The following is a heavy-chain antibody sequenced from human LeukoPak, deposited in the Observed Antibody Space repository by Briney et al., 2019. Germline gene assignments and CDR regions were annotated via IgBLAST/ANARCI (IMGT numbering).Heavy chain of an antibody. CDR2: ISYDGSNK. CDR3: AKEEGKYSSSWYLFDY. Sequence: GGSLRLSCAASGFTFSSYGMHWVRQAPGKGLEWVAVISYDGSNKYYADSVKGRFTISRDNSKNTLYLQMNSLRAEDTAVYYCAKEEGKYSSSWYLFDYWGQGTLVTVSS. CDR1: GFTFSSYG. D-gene: IGHD6-13*01. V-gene: IGHV3-30*18. J-gene: IGHJ4*02.